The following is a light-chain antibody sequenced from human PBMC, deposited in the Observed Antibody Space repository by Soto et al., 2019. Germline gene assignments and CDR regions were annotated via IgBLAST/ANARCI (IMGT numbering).Light chain of an antibody. J-gene: IGKJ1*01. V-gene: IGKV3-20*01. CDR1: QSVSSSY. CDR3: QQYDTSPVWT. Sequence: EIVLTQSPGTLSLSPGERATLSCRASQSVSSSYLVWHQQKPGQAPRLLMYGSSSRATGIPDRFSGSGSGTDFTLTISRLEPEDSGVYFCQQYDTSPVWTFGQGTKVDIK. CDR2: GSS.